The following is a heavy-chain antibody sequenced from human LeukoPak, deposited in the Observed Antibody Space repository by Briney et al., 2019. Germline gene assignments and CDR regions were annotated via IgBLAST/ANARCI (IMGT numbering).Heavy chain of an antibody. D-gene: IGHD3-10*01. J-gene: IGHJ5*02. CDR2: INHSGST. Sequence: KPSETLSLTCAVYGGSFSGYYWSWIRQPPGKGLEWIGEINHSGSTNYNPSLKSRVTISVDTSKNQFSLKLSSVTAADTAVYYCARGRSGKYYYGLGSYYKSPKESKYNWFDPWGQGTLVTVSS. CDR3: ARGRSGKYYYGLGSYYKSPKESKYNWFDP. V-gene: IGHV4-34*01. CDR1: GGSFSGYY.